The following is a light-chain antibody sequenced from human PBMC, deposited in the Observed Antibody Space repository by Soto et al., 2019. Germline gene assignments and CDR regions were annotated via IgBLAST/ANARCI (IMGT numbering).Light chain of an antibody. V-gene: IGKV1-39*01. J-gene: IGKJ1*01. CDR1: ETITTY. CDR3: QQSHSTPWT. Sequence: DIQMTQSPSSLSASVGDRVTITCRASETITTYLNWYQQKPGKAPKLLIYGASSLQSGVPSRFTGSGSVTDFILNISSLQPEDSATYHCQQSHSTPWTFGQGTKVEIK. CDR2: GAS.